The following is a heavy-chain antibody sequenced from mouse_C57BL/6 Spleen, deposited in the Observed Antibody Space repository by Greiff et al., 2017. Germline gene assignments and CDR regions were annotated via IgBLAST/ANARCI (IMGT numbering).Heavy chain of an antibody. CDR1: GYTFTSYW. CDR3: AIYYGNYDAMDY. Sequence: QVQLQQSGAELVKPGASVKMSCKASGYTFTSYWITWVKQRPGQGLEWIGDIYPGSGSTNYNEKFKSKATLTVDTSSSTAYMQLSSLTSEDSAVYYCAIYYGNYDAMDYWGQGTSVTVSS. D-gene: IGHD2-1*01. V-gene: IGHV1-55*01. CDR2: IYPGSGST. J-gene: IGHJ4*01.